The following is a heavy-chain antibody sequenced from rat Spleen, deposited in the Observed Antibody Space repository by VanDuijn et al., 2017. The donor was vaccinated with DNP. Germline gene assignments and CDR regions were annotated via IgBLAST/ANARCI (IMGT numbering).Heavy chain of an antibody. CDR3: ARPGIKDYYFDY. Sequence: EVQLVESGGGLVQPGRSLKLSCAASGFTFSDYNMAWVRQAPKKGLEWVATISYDGNNTYYRDSVQGRFTVSRDNAKSTLYLQMDSLRSEDTAAYYCARPGIKDYYFDYWGQGVMVTVSS. CDR2: ISYDGNNT. CDR1: GFTFSDYN. D-gene: IGHD1-4*01. J-gene: IGHJ2*01. V-gene: IGHV5-7*01.